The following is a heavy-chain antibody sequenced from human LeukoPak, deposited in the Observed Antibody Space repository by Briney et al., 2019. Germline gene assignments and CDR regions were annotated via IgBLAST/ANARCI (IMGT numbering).Heavy chain of an antibody. D-gene: IGHD2-2*01. V-gene: IGHV3-33*03. CDR2: IWYDGTNI. CDR1: GFTFSYYG. CDR3: ASGLVVVPAATGQGTQFAPVRGRKNYYYYGMDV. J-gene: IGHJ6*02. Sequence: GRSLRLSCAASGFTFSYYGMHWVRQAPGKGLEWVAVIWYDGTNIDYADSVKGRFTISRDNAKNSLYLQMNSLRAEDTAVYYCASGLVVVPAATGQGTQFAPVRGRKNYYYYGMDVWGQGTTVTVSS.